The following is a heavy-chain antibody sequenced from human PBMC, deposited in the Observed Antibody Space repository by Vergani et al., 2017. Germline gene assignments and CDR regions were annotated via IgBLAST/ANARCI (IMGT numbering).Heavy chain of an antibody. CDR2: INHSGST. D-gene: IGHD6-13*01. CDR3: ARATPRPSSSFYND. Sequence: QVQLQQWGAGLLKPSETLSLTCAVYGGSFSGYYWSWIRQPPGKGLEWIGEINHSGSTNYNPSLKSRVTISVDTAKNQFSLKLSSVTAADTAVYYCARATPRPSSSFYNDGGQGTLVTVSS. J-gene: IGHJ4*02. V-gene: IGHV4-34*01. CDR1: GGSFSGYY.